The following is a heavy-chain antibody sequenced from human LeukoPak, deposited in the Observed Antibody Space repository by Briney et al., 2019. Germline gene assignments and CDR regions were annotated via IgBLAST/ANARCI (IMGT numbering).Heavy chain of an antibody. V-gene: IGHV4-39*01. Sequence: PSETLSLTCTVSGDSITNSNYFWGWIRQPPGRGLEWIGEVFYNGNTHYNPSLKSRVIISTDTSKNQFSLTSTAVTASDTAIYYCARRSPLVVVTAAHYYDYWGQGTLVTVSS. CDR3: ARRSPLVVVTAAHYYDY. CDR2: VFYNGNT. CDR1: GDSITNSNYF. D-gene: IGHD2-21*02. J-gene: IGHJ4*02.